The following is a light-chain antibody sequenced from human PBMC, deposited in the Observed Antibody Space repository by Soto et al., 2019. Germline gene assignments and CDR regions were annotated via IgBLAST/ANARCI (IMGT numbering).Light chain of an antibody. V-gene: IGKV1-16*02. Sequence: DIQMTQSPSSLSASVGDRVTITCRASQGIRNSLAWFQQKPGKAPKSLIYDASRLQSGVPSKFSGSGSGTDFTLTISSLQSEDFATYYCQQYSSYPYTFGRGTKLEIK. CDR3: QQYSSYPYT. J-gene: IGKJ2*01. CDR1: QGIRNS. CDR2: DAS.